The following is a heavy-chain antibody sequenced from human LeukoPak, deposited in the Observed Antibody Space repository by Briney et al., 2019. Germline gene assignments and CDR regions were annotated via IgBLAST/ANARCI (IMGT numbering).Heavy chain of an antibody. V-gene: IGHV1-2*02. D-gene: IGHD2-2*01. Sequence: ASVKVSCKASGYTFTSYGISWVRQAPGQGLEWMGWINPNSGGTNYAQKFQGRVTMTRDTSISTAYMELSRLRSDDTAVYYCAREIIVVVPAAAREIDYWGQGTLVTVSS. J-gene: IGHJ4*02. CDR3: AREIIVVVPAAAREIDY. CDR2: INPNSGGT. CDR1: GYTFTSYG.